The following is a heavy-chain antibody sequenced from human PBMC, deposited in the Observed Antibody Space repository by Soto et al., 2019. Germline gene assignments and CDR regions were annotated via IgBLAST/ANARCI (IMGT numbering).Heavy chain of an antibody. CDR2: ISSSSSYI. CDR3: ARDRAYCISTSCADAFDI. V-gene: IGHV3-21*01. J-gene: IGHJ3*02. CDR1: GFTFSSYS. Sequence: PGGSLRLSCAASGFTFSSYSMNWVRQAPWKGLEWVSSISSSSSYIYYADSVKGRFTISRDNAKNSLYLQMNSLRAEDTAVYYCARDRAYCISTSCADAFDIWGQGTMVTVSS. D-gene: IGHD2-2*01.